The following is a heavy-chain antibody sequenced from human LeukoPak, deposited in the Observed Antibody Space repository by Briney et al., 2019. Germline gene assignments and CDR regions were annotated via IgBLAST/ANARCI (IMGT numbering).Heavy chain of an antibody. CDR1: GFTFSSSA. CDR2: ISGSGSGGST. D-gene: IGHD6-19*01. Sequence: GGSLRLSCAASGFTFSSSAMSWVRQAPGKGLEWVSSISGSGSGGSTYYADSVKGRFTISRDNSKNTLYLQMNSLRAEDTAVYYCAKDRGSGWFDAFDIWGQGTMVTVSS. CDR3: AKDRGSGWFDAFDI. V-gene: IGHV3-23*01. J-gene: IGHJ3*02.